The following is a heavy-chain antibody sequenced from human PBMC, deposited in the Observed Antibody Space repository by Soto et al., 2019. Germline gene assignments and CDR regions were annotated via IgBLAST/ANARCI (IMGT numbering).Heavy chain of an antibody. Sequence: ASVKVSCNASGYTFTSYGISGGRQAPGQGLEWMGWISAYNGNTNYAQKLQGRVTMTTDTSTSTAYMELRSLRSDDTAVYYCARDSAYVGFDYWGQGTLVTVS. CDR2: ISAYNGNT. J-gene: IGHJ4*02. D-gene: IGHD3-16*01. CDR1: GYTFTSYG. CDR3: ARDSAYVGFDY. V-gene: IGHV1-18*01.